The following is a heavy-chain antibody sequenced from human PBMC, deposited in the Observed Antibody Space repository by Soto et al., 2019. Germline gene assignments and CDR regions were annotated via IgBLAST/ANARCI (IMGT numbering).Heavy chain of an antibody. CDR2: INPSGGST. D-gene: IGHD3-22*01. Sequence: QVQLVQSGAEVKKPGASVKVSCKASGYIFTNHYIHWVRQAPGQGLEWMGIINPSGGSTNYLQKFPGRITMTRDTSTSTVYMELSSLRSEDTAVYFCARADYYDSSGFYYDCWGQGNLVTVSS. CDR3: ARADYYDSSGFYYDC. J-gene: IGHJ4*02. CDR1: GYIFTNHY. V-gene: IGHV1-46*01.